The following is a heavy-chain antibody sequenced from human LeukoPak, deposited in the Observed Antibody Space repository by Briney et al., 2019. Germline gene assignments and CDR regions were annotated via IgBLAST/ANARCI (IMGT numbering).Heavy chain of an antibody. CDR1: GGSISSYY. D-gene: IGHD6-19*01. V-gene: IGHV4-59*12. Sequence: SETLSLTCTVSGGSISSYYWSWIRQPPGKGLEWIGYIYYSGSTNYNPSLKSRVTISVDTSKNQFSLKLSSVTAADTAVYYCASIAVAGTLVDYWGQGTLVTVSS. CDR3: ASIAVAGTLVDY. CDR2: IYYSGST. J-gene: IGHJ4*02.